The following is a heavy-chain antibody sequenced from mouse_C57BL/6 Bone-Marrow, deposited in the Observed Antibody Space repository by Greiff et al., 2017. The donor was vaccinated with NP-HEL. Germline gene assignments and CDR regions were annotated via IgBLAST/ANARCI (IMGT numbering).Heavy chain of an antibody. Sequence: VQLKESGAELVRPGASVKLSCTASGFNIKDDYMHWVKQRPEQGLEWIGWIDPENGDTEYASKFQGKATITADTSSNTAYLQLSSLTSEDTAVYYCTPVAMDYWGQGTSVTVSS. V-gene: IGHV14-4*01. CDR2: IDPENGDT. CDR3: TPVAMDY. CDR1: GFNIKDDY. J-gene: IGHJ4*01.